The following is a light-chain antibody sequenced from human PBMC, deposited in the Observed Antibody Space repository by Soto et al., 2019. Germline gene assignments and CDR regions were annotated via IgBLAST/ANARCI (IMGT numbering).Light chain of an antibody. J-gene: IGKJ2*01. CDR2: WAS. CDR3: HQYYTTPPLYT. Sequence: EIVMTQSPASLAVSLGERATIHCKSSQSVLYSSNNKNYLAWYQQKPGQPPKLLIYWASTRESGVPDRFSCSGSGTDFTLTISSLQAEDVAVYYCHQYYTTPPLYTFGQGTKVEAK. CDR1: QSVLYSSNNKNY. V-gene: IGKV4-1*01.